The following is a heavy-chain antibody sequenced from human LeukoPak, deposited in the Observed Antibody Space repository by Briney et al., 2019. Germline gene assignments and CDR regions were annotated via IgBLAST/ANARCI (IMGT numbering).Heavy chain of an antibody. CDR1: GFTFSGSA. J-gene: IGHJ4*02. D-gene: IGHD1-1*01. CDR2: IRSKPNNYAT. Sequence: GGSLRLSCAASGFTFSGSAIYWVRQASGKGLEWVGRIRSKPNNYATAYAASVKGRFTIFRDESKNTAYLQMNSLTVEDTAVYYCTRWPKDGTPFDYWGQGTLVTVSS. CDR3: TRWPKDGTPFDY. V-gene: IGHV3-73*01.